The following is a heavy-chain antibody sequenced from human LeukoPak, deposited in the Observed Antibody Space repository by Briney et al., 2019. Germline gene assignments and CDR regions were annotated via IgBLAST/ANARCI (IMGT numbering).Heavy chain of an antibody. V-gene: IGHV1-2*02. D-gene: IGHD1-26*01. Sequence: ASVKASCKASGYTFTGYYMHWVRQAPGQGLEWMGWINLNSGGTKYAQKFQGRVTMTRDTSISTAYMELTSLRSDDTAVYYCARDPSGSYFSGTFDIWGQGTMVTVSS. J-gene: IGHJ3*02. CDR1: GYTFTGYY. CDR2: INLNSGGT. CDR3: ARDPSGSYFSGTFDI.